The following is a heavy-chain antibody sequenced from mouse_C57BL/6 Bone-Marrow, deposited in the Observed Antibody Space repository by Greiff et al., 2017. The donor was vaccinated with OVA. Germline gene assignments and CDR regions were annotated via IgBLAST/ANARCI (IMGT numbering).Heavy chain of an antibody. CDR1: GYTFTDYY. CDR2: INPNNGGT. CDR3: ASGEGRGSFAY. Sequence: VQLQQSGPELVKPEASVKISCKASGYTFTDYYMNWVKQSHGKSLEWIGDINPNNGGTSDNQKFKGKATLTVDKSSSTAYMELRRLTSVYSAVYYCASGEGRGSFAYWGQGTTLTVSS. J-gene: IGHJ2*01. D-gene: IGHD3-3*01. V-gene: IGHV1-26*01.